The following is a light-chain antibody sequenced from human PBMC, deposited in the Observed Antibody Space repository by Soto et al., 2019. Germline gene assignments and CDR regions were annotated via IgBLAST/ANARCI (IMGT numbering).Light chain of an antibody. J-gene: IGLJ2*01. CDR1: SSDVGGYKY. CDR3: SSYAGNNNVV. V-gene: IGLV2-8*01. CDR2: EVS. Sequence: QSALTQPPSASGSPGQSVTISCTGTSSDVGGYKYVSWYQQHPGKAPKLMIYEVSERPSGVPDRFSGSKSGNTASLTGSGXXXXXXXXYXCSSYAGNNNVVFGGGTKLTV.